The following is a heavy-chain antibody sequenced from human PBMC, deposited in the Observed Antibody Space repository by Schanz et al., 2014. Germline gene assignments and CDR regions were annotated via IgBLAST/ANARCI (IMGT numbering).Heavy chain of an antibody. CDR2: IKQDGSER. D-gene: IGHD1-26*01. CDR1: GFTFSSYW. Sequence: EVQLVESGGGLVQPGGSLRLSCAASGFTFSSYWMSWVRQAPGKGLEWVANIKQDGSERYYVDSVKGRFTISRDNAKNSLYLQMNSLTAEDTAVYYCAKYGTGKGVSFEYWGQGTLVTVSS. CDR3: AKYGTGKGVSFEY. V-gene: IGHV3-7*01. J-gene: IGHJ4*02.